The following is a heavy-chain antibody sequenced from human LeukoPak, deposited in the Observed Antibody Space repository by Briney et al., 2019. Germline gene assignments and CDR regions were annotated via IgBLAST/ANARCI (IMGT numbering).Heavy chain of an antibody. V-gene: IGHV3-74*01. CDR1: GFTFSNYW. D-gene: IGHD3-10*01. Sequence: GGSLRLSCAASGFTFSNYWIHWVRQDPGKGLVWVSFINPDGSTTNYADSVKGRFTISRDNAKNALYLQMNSLRAEDTAVYYCAKDLHYGSADYWGQGTLVTVSS. CDR3: AKDLHYGSADY. CDR2: INPDGSTT. J-gene: IGHJ4*02.